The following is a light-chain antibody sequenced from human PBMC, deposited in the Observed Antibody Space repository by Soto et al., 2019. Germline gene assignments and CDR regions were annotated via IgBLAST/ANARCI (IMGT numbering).Light chain of an antibody. J-gene: IGKJ4*01. Sequence: EIVLTQSPATLSVSPGERATLSCRASQSVRSNLAWYQQKPGQAPRLLIFDASTRATNIPARFSGSGSGTEFTLTISSLQSEDFAVYYCQQDSNWPPLTFGGGTKVEIK. CDR2: DAS. CDR3: QQDSNWPPLT. V-gene: IGKV3-15*01. CDR1: QSVRSN.